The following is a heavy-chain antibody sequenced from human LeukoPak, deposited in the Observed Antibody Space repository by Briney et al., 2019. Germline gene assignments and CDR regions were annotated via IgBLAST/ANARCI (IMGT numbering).Heavy chain of an antibody. CDR2: ISYDGSNK. J-gene: IGHJ3*02. CDR3: AREAVPSAFDI. CDR1: GFTFSSYA. V-gene: IGHV3-30-3*01. Sequence: GRSLRLSCAASGFTFSSYAMHWLRQAPGKGLEWVAVISYDGSNKYYADSVKGRFTISRDNSKNTLYLQMNSLRAEDTAVYYCAREAVPSAFDIWGQGTMVTVSS.